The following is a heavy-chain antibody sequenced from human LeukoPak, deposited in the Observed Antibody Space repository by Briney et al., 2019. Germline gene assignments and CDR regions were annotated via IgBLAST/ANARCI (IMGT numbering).Heavy chain of an antibody. J-gene: IGHJ4*02. CDR3: ARYSTSSGDFAY. CDR2: VHYTGST. Sequence: SETLPLTCTVSGDSISDNSYYWGWIRQPPGKGLEWIGSVHYTGSTRSNPSLKSRLTISVDTSKNQFSVKLTSVTATDTAVYYCARYSTSSGDFAYWSQGTLVTVSS. CDR1: GDSISDNSYY. V-gene: IGHV4-39*01. D-gene: IGHD6-6*01.